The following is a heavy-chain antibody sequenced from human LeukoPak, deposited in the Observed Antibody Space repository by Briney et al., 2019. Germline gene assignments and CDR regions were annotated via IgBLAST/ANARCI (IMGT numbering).Heavy chain of an antibody. CDR3: MRPGQNWYFDL. V-gene: IGHV4-34*01. Sequence: SETLSLTCAVYGGSFSGYYWSWIRQPPGKGLEWIGEINHSGSTNYNPSLKSRVTISVDTSKNQFSLKLSSVTAADTAVYYCMRPGQNWYFDLWGRGTLVTVSS. CDR1: GGSFSGYY. CDR2: INHSGST. J-gene: IGHJ2*01.